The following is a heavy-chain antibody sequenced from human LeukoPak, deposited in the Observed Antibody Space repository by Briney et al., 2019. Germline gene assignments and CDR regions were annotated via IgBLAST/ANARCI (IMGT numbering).Heavy chain of an antibody. D-gene: IGHD2-2*01. CDR3: TTRYCSSTSCYYAYDY. CDR2: IKSKTDGGTT. CDR1: GFTFSNAW. V-gene: IGHV3-15*01. Sequence: GGSLRLXCAASGFTFSNAWMSWVRQAPGKGLEWVGRIKSKTDGGTTDYAAPVKGRFTISRDDSKNTLYLQMNSLKTEDTAVYYCTTRYCSSTSCYYAYDYWGQGTLVTVSS. J-gene: IGHJ4*02.